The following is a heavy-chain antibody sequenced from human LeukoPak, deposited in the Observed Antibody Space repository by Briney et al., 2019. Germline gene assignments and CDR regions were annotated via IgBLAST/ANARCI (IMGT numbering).Heavy chain of an antibody. CDR3: APIPRTGTTAWFDP. CDR1: GGSISSSSYY. V-gene: IGHV4-39*01. D-gene: IGHD1-1*01. Sequence: SETLSLTCIVSGGSISSSSYYWGWIRQPPGKGLEWIGSIYYSGSTYYNPSLKSRVTISVDTSKNQFSLKLSSVTAADTAVYYCAPIPRTGTTAWFDPWGQGTLVTVSS. J-gene: IGHJ5*02. CDR2: IYYSGST.